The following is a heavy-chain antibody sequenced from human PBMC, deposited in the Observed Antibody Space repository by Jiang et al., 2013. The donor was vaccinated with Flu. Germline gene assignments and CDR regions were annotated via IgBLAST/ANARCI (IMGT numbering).Heavy chain of an antibody. CDR3: ARHDSSSWYVQVDY. D-gene: IGHD6-13*01. CDR2: IDPSDSYT. V-gene: IGHV5-10-1*01. J-gene: IGHJ4*02. Sequence: RIDPSDSYTNYSPSFQGHVTISADKSISTAYLQWSSLKASDTAMYYCARHDSSSWYVQVDYWGQGTLVTVSS.